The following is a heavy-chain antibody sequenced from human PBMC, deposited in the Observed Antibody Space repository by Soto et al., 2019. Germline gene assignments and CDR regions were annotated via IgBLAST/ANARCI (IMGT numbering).Heavy chain of an antibody. J-gene: IGHJ4*02. CDR3: ARPRGIAVAAGFDY. D-gene: IGHD6-19*01. V-gene: IGHV4-39*01. Sequence: QLQLQESGPGLVKPSETLSLTCTVSGGSISSSSYYWGWIRQPPGKGLEWIGSIYYSGSTYYNPSLKSRVTTSVDTSKNQFSLKLSSVTAADTAVYYCARPRGIAVAAGFDYWGQGTLVTVSS. CDR1: GGSISSSSYY. CDR2: IYYSGST.